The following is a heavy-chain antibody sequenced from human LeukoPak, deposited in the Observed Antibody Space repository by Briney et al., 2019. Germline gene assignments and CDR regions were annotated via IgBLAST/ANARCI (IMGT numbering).Heavy chain of an antibody. CDR1: GGSISSYY. Sequence: PSETLSLTCTVSGGSISSYYWSWIRQPPGKGLEWIGYIYTSGSTNYNPSLKSRVTISVDTSKNQFSLKLSSVTAADTAVYYCARRRLEQLVSSYYYYMDVWGKGTTVTVSS. V-gene: IGHV4-4*09. D-gene: IGHD6-6*01. CDR2: IYTSGST. J-gene: IGHJ6*03. CDR3: ARRRLEQLVSSYYYYMDV.